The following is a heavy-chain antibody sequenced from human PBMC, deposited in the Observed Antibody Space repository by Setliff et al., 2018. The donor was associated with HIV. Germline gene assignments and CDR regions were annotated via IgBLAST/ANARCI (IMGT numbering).Heavy chain of an antibody. CDR3: SRPRVFDSFDV. J-gene: IGHJ3*01. CDR2: ISPNNGAA. CDR1: EYMILAYK. Sequence: ASVKVSCKATEYMILAYKMNWVRQAPGQGLEWIGRISPNNGAAEYAPKFQVRVIMTLDTSISTAYLEIPRLTSDDAAVYYWSRPRVFDSFDVWGQGTMVTVSS. V-gene: IGHV1-2*06.